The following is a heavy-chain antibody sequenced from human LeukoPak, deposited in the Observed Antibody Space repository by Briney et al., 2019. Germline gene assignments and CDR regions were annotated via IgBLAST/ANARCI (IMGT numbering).Heavy chain of an antibody. Sequence: GRSLRLSCAASGFTFSSYGMHWVRQAPGKGLEYVSAISNSGGSKYYADSLKGRLTISRDNSNNTVYLEMSSLRDEDTAVYHCVKDRGTSGVLDFWGQGTLVTVSS. CDR3: VKDRGTSGVLDF. CDR2: ISNSGGSK. D-gene: IGHD6-19*01. V-gene: IGHV3-64D*09. J-gene: IGHJ4*02. CDR1: GFTFSSYG.